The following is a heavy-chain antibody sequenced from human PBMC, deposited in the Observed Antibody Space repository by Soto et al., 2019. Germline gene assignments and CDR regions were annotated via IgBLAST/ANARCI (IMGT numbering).Heavy chain of an antibody. V-gene: IGHV4-30-4*01. J-gene: IGHJ4*02. Sequence: SETLSLTCTVSGGSISSGDYYWSWIRQPPGKGLEWIGYIYYSGSTYYNPSLKSRVTISVDTSKNQFSLKLSSVTAADTAVYFCAREDRPGISYFDLWGQGTLVTVSS. CDR2: IYYSGST. CDR1: GGSISSGDYY. D-gene: IGHD2-2*01. CDR3: AREDRPGISYFDL.